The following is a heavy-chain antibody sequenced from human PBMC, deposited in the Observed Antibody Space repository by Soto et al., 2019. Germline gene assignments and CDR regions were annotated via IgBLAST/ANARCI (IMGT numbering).Heavy chain of an antibody. V-gene: IGHV2-5*02. J-gene: IGHJ4*02. CDR1: GFSLSTSGVG. Sequence: QITLKESGPTLVKPTQTLTLTCTFSGFSLSTSGVGVGWIRQPPGKALEWLALIYWDDDKRYSPSLKSRLTITKDTYKNQVVLTMTNMDPVDTATYYCAHIPYSGSTYYFDYWGQGTLVTVSS. CDR3: AHIPYSGSTYYFDY. CDR2: IYWDDDK. D-gene: IGHD1-26*01.